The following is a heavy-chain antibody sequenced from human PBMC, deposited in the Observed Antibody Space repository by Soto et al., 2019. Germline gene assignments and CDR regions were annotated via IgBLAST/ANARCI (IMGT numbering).Heavy chain of an antibody. CDR2: LYNTGST. Sequence: PSETLSLTCTVSGASISRYYWSWIRQSPGKGLEWIGYLYNTGSTIYNPSLKSRVTISVDTSKNQFSLKMNSVTAADTAVYYCARDLLGYCGVDSYPLDFWGQGSTVTVSS. J-gene: IGHJ6*02. CDR3: ARDLLGYCGVDSYPLDF. D-gene: IGHD2-21*02. CDR1: GASISRYY. V-gene: IGHV4-59*01.